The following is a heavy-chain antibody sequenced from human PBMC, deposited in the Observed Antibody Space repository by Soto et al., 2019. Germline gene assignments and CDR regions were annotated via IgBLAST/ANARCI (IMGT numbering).Heavy chain of an antibody. CDR3: ASSFRQLGDSYNSSGYRPLLWFNYGMDV. Sequence: LSLTCAVSGGSISSGGYSWSWIRQPPGKGLEWIGYIYHSGITYYNPSLKSRVTISVDRSKNQFSLKLTSVTPADTAVYYWASSFRQLGDSYNSSGYRPLLWFNYGMDVWGQGTTVTVS. CDR1: GGSISSGGYS. D-gene: IGHD3-22*01. J-gene: IGHJ6*01. V-gene: IGHV4-30-2*01. CDR2: IYHSGIT.